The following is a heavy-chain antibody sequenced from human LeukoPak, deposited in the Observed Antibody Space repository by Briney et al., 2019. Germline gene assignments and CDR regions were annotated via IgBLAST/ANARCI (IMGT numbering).Heavy chain of an antibody. V-gene: IGHV3-49*04. D-gene: IGHD6-19*01. CDR3: TRPYSSGWYAEFDY. CDR1: GFTFGDYA. Sequence: GGSLRLSCTASGFTFGDYAMGWVRQAPGKGLEWVGFIRSKAYGGTTEYAASVKGRFTISRDDSKSIAYLQMNSLKTEDTAVYYCTRPYSSGWYAEFDYWGQGTLVTVSS. J-gene: IGHJ4*02. CDR2: IRSKAYGGTT.